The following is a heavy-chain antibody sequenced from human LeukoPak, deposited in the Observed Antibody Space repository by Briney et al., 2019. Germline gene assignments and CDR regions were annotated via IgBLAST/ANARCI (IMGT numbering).Heavy chain of an antibody. Sequence: GGSLRLSCGASGFSFSSYNIHWVRQAPGKGLEWLSSISSSGRPVYYSDSVKGRFTISRDNSKNTVYLQMNGLRVEDTAVYYCARDRGYYGSYSFDHWGQGTLVTVSS. CDR2: ISSSGRPV. J-gene: IGHJ4*02. CDR3: ARDRGYYGSYSFDH. D-gene: IGHD1-26*01. V-gene: IGHV3-48*01. CDR1: GFSFSSYN.